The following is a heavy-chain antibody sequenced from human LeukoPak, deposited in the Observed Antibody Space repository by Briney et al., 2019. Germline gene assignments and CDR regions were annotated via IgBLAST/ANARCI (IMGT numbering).Heavy chain of an antibody. CDR3: ARDGTYCSGGSCYSNYYYGMDV. J-gene: IGHJ6*02. Sequence: GGSLRLSCAASGFTFSSYWMSWVRQAPGKGLEWVANIKQDGSEKYYVDSVKGRFTISRDNAKNSLYLQMNSLRAEDTAVYYCARDGTYCSGGSCYSNYYYGMDVWGQGTTVTVSS. CDR2: IKQDGSEK. D-gene: IGHD2-15*01. V-gene: IGHV3-7*01. CDR1: GFTFSSYW.